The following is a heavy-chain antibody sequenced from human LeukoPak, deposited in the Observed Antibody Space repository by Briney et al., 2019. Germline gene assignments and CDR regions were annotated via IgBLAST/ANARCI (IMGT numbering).Heavy chain of an antibody. D-gene: IGHD3-10*01. V-gene: IGHV1-69*05. Sequence: ASVKVSCKASGGTFSSYAISWVPLAPGQGLEWMGGIIPIFGTANYAQKFQGRVTITTDESTSTAYMELSSLRSEDTAVYYCARGLSGNDWGQGTLVTVSS. CDR1: GGTFSSYA. J-gene: IGHJ4*02. CDR3: ARGLSGND. CDR2: IIPIFGTA.